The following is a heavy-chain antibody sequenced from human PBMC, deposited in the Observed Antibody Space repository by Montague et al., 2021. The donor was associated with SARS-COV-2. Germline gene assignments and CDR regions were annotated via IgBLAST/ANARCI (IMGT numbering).Heavy chain of an antibody. CDR3: ARQSRFCPNALSYAFDY. V-gene: IGHV4-39*01. J-gene: IGHJ4*02. CDR1: GGSISSSSYY. D-gene: IGHD2-8*01. CDR2: IYYSGXT. Sequence: SETLSLTCTVSGGSISSSSYYWGWIRQPPGKGLEWIGNIYYSGXTXYXXXXQXRVTISVDTSKNQFSLRLRSVTAADTSVYYCARQSRFCPNALSYAFDYWGQGTLVTVSS.